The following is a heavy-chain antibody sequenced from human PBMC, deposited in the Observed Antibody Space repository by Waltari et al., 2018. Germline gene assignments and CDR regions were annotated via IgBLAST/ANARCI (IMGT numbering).Heavy chain of an antibody. V-gene: IGHV1-2*02. CDR1: GYTFTGYY. D-gene: IGHD3-22*01. CDR2: IEPHSGGT. J-gene: IGHJ4*02. Sequence: QVQLVQSGAEVKKPGASVKVSCKASGYTFTGYYMHWVRQAPGQGLEWMGWIEPHSGGTNYAQKFQGRVTMTRDMSISTGYMELSRLTSDDTAVYFCTRDGVRAGIVDQWGQGTLVTVSS. CDR3: TRDGVRAGIVDQ.